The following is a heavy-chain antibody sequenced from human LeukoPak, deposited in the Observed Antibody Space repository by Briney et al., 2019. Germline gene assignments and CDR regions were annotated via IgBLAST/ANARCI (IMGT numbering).Heavy chain of an antibody. Sequence: SVKVSCKASGYTFTSYAISWVRQAPGQGLEWMGGIIPIFGTANYAQKFQGRVTITTDESTSTAYMELSSLRSEDTAVYYCARDRSSGTTFYYYMDVWGKGTTVTVSS. CDR2: IIPIFGTA. CDR3: ARDRSSGTTFYYYMDV. CDR1: GYTFTSYA. J-gene: IGHJ6*03. D-gene: IGHD1-1*01. V-gene: IGHV1-69*05.